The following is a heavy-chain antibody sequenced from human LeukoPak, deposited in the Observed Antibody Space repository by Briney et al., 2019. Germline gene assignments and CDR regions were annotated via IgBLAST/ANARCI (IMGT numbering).Heavy chain of an antibody. CDR2: NKGGGGDP. V-gene: IGHV3-23*01. CDR1: RFTFSTYA. D-gene: IGHD3-9*01. J-gene: IGHJ4*02. CDR3: ATVGLDFNPLFW. Sequence: GGSLRLSCAASRFTFSTYAMGWVRQAPGKGLEWVSNNKGGGGDPLYGDSVKGTFTLSRDNSKNTLFLRLNSLRAEDSAVYYCATVGLDFNPLFWWGQGTLVTVTS.